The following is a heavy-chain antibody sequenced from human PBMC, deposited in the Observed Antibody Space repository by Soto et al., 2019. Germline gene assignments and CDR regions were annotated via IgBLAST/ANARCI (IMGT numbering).Heavy chain of an antibody. V-gene: IGHV3-30*18. D-gene: IGHD2-2*01. J-gene: IGHJ4*02. CDR3: AKDPRKYCSSTYCHGLEFDK. Sequence: QVQLVESGGGVVQPGRSLTLSCAASGFTFSSFGMHWVRQAPGKGLEWVAVISFDGNIKYLVDSVKGRFTISRDNSKKTLYLQMNSLRAADTAVYYCAKDPRKYCSSTYCHGLEFDKWGQGTLVTVSS. CDR2: ISFDGNIK. CDR1: GFTFSSFG.